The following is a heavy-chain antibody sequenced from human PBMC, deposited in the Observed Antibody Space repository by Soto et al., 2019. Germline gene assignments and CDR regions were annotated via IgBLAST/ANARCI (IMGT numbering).Heavy chain of an antibody. D-gene: IGHD3-3*01. CDR2: IVPMFGTS. J-gene: IGHJ4*02. CDR1: GGTSTRYA. V-gene: IGHV1-69*06. CDR3: NRGSEYDCWSGYL. Sequence: QERLVQSGAEVRKPGSSVKVSCKVTGGTSTRYAINWGRQAPGQGLEWMGGIVPMFGTSKYAQKFQGRVTITADTSTNIAYMELRSLRSEDTAVYYCNRGSEYDCWSGYLWGQGTLVSVSS.